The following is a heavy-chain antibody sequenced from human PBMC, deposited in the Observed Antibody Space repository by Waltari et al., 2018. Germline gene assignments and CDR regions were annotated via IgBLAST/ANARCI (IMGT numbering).Heavy chain of an antibody. V-gene: IGHV3-23*01. CDR1: GFTFSNYG. Sequence: EVQLLQSGGGLMQPGGSLRLSCQASGFTFSNYGMNWVRQAPGNGLEWFSVVTASGDIPYYAESVKGRFLISRDNSRNTLFLDMTSLRAEDTAVYYCAKPGGFGSLTPIYGLDVWGRGTAVTVSS. J-gene: IGHJ6*02. CDR3: AKPGGFGSLTPIYGLDV. D-gene: IGHD3-10*01. CDR2: VTASGDIP.